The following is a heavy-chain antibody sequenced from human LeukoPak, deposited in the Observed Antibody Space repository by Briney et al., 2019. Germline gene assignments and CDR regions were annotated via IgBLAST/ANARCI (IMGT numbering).Heavy chain of an antibody. CDR3: ARDSFRYYDSSDNYYFDY. J-gene: IGHJ4*02. D-gene: IGHD3-22*01. CDR2: ISSSSSTI. Sequence: GGSLRLSCAASGFTFSSYSMNWVRQAPGKGLEWVSYISSSSSTIYYADSVKGRFTISRDNAKNSLYLQMNSLRDEDTAVHYCARDSFRYYDSSDNYYFDYWGQGTLVTVSS. V-gene: IGHV3-48*02. CDR1: GFTFSSYS.